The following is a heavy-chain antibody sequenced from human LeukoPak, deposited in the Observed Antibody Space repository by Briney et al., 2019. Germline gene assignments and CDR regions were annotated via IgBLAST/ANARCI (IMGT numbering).Heavy chain of an antibody. CDR3: AGPLQGIVGATGFDY. J-gene: IGHJ4*02. CDR2: IYPSDSDT. D-gene: IGHD1-26*01. V-gene: IGHV5-51*01. Sequence: GESLKISCQGSEYSFASYWIAWLRQMPGKGLEWMGIIYPSDSDTRYSPSFQGQVTISADKSIKTAYLQWSSLKASDTAMYYCAGPLQGIVGATGFDYWGQGTLVTVSS. CDR1: EYSFASYW.